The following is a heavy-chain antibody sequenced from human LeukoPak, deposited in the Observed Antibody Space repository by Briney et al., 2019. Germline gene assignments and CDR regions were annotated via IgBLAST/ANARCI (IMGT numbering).Heavy chain of an antibody. CDR1: GGSISSSTYY. J-gene: IGHJ4*02. CDR2: SHYSGTT. CDR3: ARGATAWVHFDS. Sequence: SETLSLTSTVSGGSISSSTYYLGWIRQPPAKCLGWIGSSHYSGTTYYNPSLKSRVTISVDTSKNQFSLSLSSVSAADTAVYYCARGATAWVHFDSWGQGTLVTVSS. V-gene: IGHV4-39*01. D-gene: IGHD1-26*01.